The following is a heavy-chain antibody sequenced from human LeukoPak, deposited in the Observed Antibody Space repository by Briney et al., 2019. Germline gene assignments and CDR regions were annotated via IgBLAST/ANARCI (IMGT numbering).Heavy chain of an antibody. CDR1: GFTFSSYS. CDR3: ARTNRDVVVVTSIDAFDI. D-gene: IGHD2-21*02. V-gene: IGHV3-21*01. Sequence: GGSLRLSCAASGFTFSSYSMNWVRQAPGKGLEWVSSISSSSSYIYYADSVKGRFTISRDNAKNSLYLQMNSLRAEDTAVYYCARTNRDVVVVTSIDAFDIWGQGTMVTVSS. CDR2: ISSSSSYI. J-gene: IGHJ3*02.